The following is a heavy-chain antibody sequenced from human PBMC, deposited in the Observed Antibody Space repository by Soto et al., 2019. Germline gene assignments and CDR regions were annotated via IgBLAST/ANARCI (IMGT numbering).Heavy chain of an antibody. J-gene: IGHJ1*01. D-gene: IGHD3-22*01. Sequence: GGSLRLSCAAAGFAFSSCGMSWVRQAPGKGLEWVSAISGSGGSTYYADSVKGRFTISRDNSKNTLYLQMNSLRAEDTAVYYCAKTGYYDSSGYLHSGAKPYFQHWGHGTLVTVSS. V-gene: IGHV3-23*01. CDR2: ISGSGGST. CDR3: AKTGYYDSSGYLHSGAKPYFQH. CDR1: GFAFSSCG.